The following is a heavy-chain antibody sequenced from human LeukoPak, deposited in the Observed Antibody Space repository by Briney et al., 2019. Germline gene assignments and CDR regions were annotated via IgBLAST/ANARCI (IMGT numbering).Heavy chain of an antibody. CDR1: GGSISSYY. V-gene: IGHV4-4*07. CDR2: IDATGST. Sequence: SETLSLTCTVSGGSISSYYWSWVRQPAGKGLELIGRIDATGSTNYTPSLKSRVTMSVDTSRNQFSLKLNSVTAADTAVYFCARDGSTTSFSNFYSYYYGMDVWGQGTTVTVSS. CDR3: ARDGSTTSFSNFYSYYYGMDV. J-gene: IGHJ6*02. D-gene: IGHD2-2*01.